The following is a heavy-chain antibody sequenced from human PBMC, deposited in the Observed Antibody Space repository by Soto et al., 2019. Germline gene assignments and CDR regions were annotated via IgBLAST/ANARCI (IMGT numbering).Heavy chain of an antibody. CDR2: INAGNGNT. CDR3: ARYCISTSCRRYYFDY. CDR1: GYTFTSYA. Sequence: ASVKVSCKASGYTFTSYAMHWVRQAPGQRLEWMGWINAGNGNTKYSQKFQGRVTITRDTSASTAYMELSSLRSEDTAVYYCARYCISTSCRRYYFDYWGQGTLVTVSS. V-gene: IGHV1-3*01. D-gene: IGHD2-2*01. J-gene: IGHJ4*02.